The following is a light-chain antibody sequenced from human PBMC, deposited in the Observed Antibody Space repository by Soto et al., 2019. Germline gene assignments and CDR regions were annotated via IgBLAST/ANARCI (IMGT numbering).Light chain of an antibody. V-gene: IGLV2-14*03. CDR3: SSYTRSSSYV. CDR1: SSDVGGYNS. Sequence: SALTQPASVSGSPGQSITISCTGTSSDVGGYNSVSWYQQHPDKAPKLMIYDVSNRPSGVSDRFSGSKSGNTASLTISGLQAEDEADYFCSSYTRSSSYVFGIGTKLTVL. J-gene: IGLJ1*01. CDR2: DVS.